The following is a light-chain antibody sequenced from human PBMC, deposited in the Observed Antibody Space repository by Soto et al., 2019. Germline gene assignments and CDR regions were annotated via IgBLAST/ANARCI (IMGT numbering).Light chain of an antibody. V-gene: IGKV3-11*01. CDR1: QSVGRS. CDR2: DAA. J-gene: IGKJ1*01. CDR3: QQRTNWPPWT. Sequence: EIVLTHSPGTLSLSPCERANLSSSASQSVGRSLAWYQQSPGQAPRLLIYDAATRATGIPARFSGSGSGTVFTLTIGSLEPEDFAFYYCQQRTNWPPWTFGQGTKVDI.